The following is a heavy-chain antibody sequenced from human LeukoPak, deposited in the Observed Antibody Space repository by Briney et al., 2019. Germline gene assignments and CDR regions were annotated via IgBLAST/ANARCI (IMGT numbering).Heavy chain of an antibody. CDR1: GFTVSSNY. D-gene: IGHD3-9*01. V-gene: IGHV3-53*01. CDR2: IYSGGAT. J-gene: IGHJ4*02. Sequence: PGGSLRLSCAASGFTVSSNYMSWVRQAPGKGLEWVSVIYSGGATFYADSVKGRFTISRESSKNTLWLQMNSLTAEDTAVYYCARLHYDVLTGPFDYWGQGTLVTVS. CDR3: ARLHYDVLTGPFDY.